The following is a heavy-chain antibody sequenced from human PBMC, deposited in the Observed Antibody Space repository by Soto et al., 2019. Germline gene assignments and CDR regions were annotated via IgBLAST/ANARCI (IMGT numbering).Heavy chain of an antibody. J-gene: IGHJ5*02. CDR1: GFTFSSYA. Sequence: GGSLRLSCAASGFTFSSYAMSWVRQAPGKGLEWVSAISGSGGSTYYADSVKGRFTISRDNSKNTLYLQMNSLRAEDTAVYYCAKDWDGYCSSTSCFRLGIRNWFDPWGQGTLVTVSS. V-gene: IGHV3-23*01. CDR3: AKDWDGYCSSTSCFRLGIRNWFDP. D-gene: IGHD2-2*03. CDR2: ISGSGGST.